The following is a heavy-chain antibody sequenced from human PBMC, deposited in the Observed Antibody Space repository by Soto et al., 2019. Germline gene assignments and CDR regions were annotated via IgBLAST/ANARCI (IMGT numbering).Heavy chain of an antibody. CDR1: GYTFTSYG. V-gene: IGHV1-18*04. CDR2: ISAYNGNT. J-gene: IGHJ5*02. Sequence: SVKVSCKASGYTFTSYGISWVRQAPVQGLEWMGWISAYNGNTNYAQKLQGRVTMTTDTSTSTAYMELRSLRSDDTAVYYCARDLGYYYGSGSHGGWFDPWGQGTLVTVSS. CDR3: ARDLGYYYGSGSHGGWFDP. D-gene: IGHD3-10*01.